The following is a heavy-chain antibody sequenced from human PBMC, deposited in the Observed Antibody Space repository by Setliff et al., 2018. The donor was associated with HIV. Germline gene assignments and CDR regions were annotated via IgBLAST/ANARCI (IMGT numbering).Heavy chain of an antibody. CDR3: ARGQDGHSVLFDY. CDR1: GASIRNYY. Sequence: CTVSGASIRNYYWSWVRQPPGKGLEWIGYIYNSGITNYNPSLESRVTISVDTSKNQFSLKVSSVTAADTAVYFCARGQDGHSVLFDYWGQGALVTVSS. V-gene: IGHV4-59*01. CDR2: IYNSGIT. J-gene: IGHJ4*02. D-gene: IGHD3-10*02.